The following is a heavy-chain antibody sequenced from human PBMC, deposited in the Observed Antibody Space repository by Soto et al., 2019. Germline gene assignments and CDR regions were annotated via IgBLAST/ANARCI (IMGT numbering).Heavy chain of an antibody. Sequence: GSLRLSCAASGFTFTNYGMHWVRLAPGKGLEWVAVIWYDGTNTFYADSVKGRFTISRDNSKNTLYLQMNSLRAEDTAVYYCARDRFVPDAKFGHWGQGTLVTVSS. CDR2: IWYDGTNT. CDR3: ARDRFVPDAKFGH. J-gene: IGHJ4*02. D-gene: IGHD3-16*01. V-gene: IGHV3-33*01. CDR1: GFTFTNYG.